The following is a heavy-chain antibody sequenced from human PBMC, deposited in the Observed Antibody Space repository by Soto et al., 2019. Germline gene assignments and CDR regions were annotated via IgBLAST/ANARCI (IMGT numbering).Heavy chain of an antibody. V-gene: IGHV1-69*13. CDR1: GGTFSSYA. CDR2: IIPIFGTA. J-gene: IGHJ5*02. D-gene: IGHD5-18*01. CDR3: AAVRGYSYENWFDP. Sequence: SVKVSCKASGGTFSSYAISWVRRAPGQGLEWMGGIIPIFGTANYAQKFQGRVTITADESTSTAYMELSSLRSEDTAVYYCAAVRGYSYENWFDPWGQGTLVTVSS.